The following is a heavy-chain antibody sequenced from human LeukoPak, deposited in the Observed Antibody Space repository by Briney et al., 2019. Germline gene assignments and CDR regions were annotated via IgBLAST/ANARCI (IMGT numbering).Heavy chain of an antibody. CDR3: ARARELKDEFDY. CDR1: GFTFSSYA. D-gene: IGHD1-7*01. J-gene: IGHJ4*02. V-gene: IGHV3-21*01. CDR2: ISSSSSYI. Sequence: GGSLRLSCAASGFTFSSYAMSWVRQAPGKGLEWVSSISSSSSYIYYADSVKGRFTISRDNAKNSLYLQMNSLRAEDTAVYYCARARELKDEFDYWGQGTLVTVSS.